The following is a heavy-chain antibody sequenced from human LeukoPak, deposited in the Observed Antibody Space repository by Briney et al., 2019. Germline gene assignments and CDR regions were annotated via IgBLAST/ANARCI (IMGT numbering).Heavy chain of an antibody. Sequence: SETLSLTCTVSGGSISSYYWSWIRQPPGKGLEWIGYIYYSGSTNYNPSLKSRVTISVDTSKNQFSLKLSSVTAADTAVYYCAGRRDGYNNLDYWGQGTLVTVSS. CDR1: GGSISSYY. V-gene: IGHV4-59*12. CDR2: IYYSGST. CDR3: AGRRDGYNNLDY. J-gene: IGHJ4*02. D-gene: IGHD4-4*01.